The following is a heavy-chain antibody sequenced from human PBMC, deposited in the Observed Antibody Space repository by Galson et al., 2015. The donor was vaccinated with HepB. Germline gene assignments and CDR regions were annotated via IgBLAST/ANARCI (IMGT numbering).Heavy chain of an antibody. CDR2: IYWDNDK. V-gene: IGHV2-5*02. CDR3: VHNNYHSGSSLG. CDR1: GFSLSTTGVG. J-gene: IGHJ4*02. D-gene: IGHD3-10*01. Sequence: PALVKPTQTLTLTCTFSGFSLSTTGVGVGWFRQPPGKALEGLALIYWDNDKRYSPSLKSRLTITKDTSKNQVVLTMTNMDPVDTATYYCVHNNYHSGSSLGWGQGTLVTVSS.